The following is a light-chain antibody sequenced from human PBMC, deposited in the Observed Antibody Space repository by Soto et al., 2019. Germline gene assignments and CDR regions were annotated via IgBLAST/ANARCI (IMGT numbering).Light chain of an antibody. CDR1: QGISSG. CDR2: DAS. J-gene: IGKJ1*01. V-gene: IGKV1-5*01. CDR3: QQYKSYPWT. Sequence: DIQMTQSPSPLSASLGERVTITCRASQGISSGLAWYQQKPGKAPKLLIYDASSLESGVPSRFSGSGSGTEFTLTISSLQPDDFATYYCQQYKSYPWTFGQGTKVEIK.